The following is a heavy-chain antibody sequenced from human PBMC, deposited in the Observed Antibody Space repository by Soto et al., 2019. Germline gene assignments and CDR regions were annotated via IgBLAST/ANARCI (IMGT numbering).Heavy chain of an antibody. V-gene: IGHV1-18*01. Sequence: ASVKVSCKASGYTFTNYGISWVRQAPGQRLEWMGWINVYNGNTKYAQKVQGRVTMTTDTSTSTAYMELRSLRSDDTAVYYCARGVGSGSYYNQYNWFDPWGQGTLVTVSS. CDR3: ARGVGSGSYYNQYNWFDP. J-gene: IGHJ5*02. CDR2: INVYNGNT. CDR1: GYTFTNYG. D-gene: IGHD3-10*01.